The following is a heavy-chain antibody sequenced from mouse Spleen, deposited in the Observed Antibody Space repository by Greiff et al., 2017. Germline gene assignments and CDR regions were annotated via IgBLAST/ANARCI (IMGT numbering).Heavy chain of an antibody. V-gene: IGHV3-5*01. Sequence: EVQLQQSGPGLVKPSQTVFLTCTVTGISITTGNYRWGWIRPFPGNKLEWIGYIYFSGTITYNPSLTSRPTVTRDTPKNQFFLEMNSLTAEDTATYYCARGYDYFDYWGQGTTLTVSS. D-gene: IGHD1-3*01. CDR1: GISITTGNYR. J-gene: IGHJ2*01. CDR2: IYFSGTI. CDR3: ARGYDYFDY.